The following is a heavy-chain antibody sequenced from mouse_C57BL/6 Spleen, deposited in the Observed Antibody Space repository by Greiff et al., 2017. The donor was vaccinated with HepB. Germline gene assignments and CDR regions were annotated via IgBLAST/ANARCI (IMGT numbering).Heavy chain of an antibody. CDR3: ANYYGGSYRYFDV. V-gene: IGHV5-6*01. CDR1: GFTFSSYG. Sequence: EVKLMESGGDLVKPGGSLKLSCAASGFTFSSYGMSWVRQTPDKRLEWVATISSGGSYTYYPDSVKGRFTISRDNAKNTLYLQMSSLKSEDTAMYYCANYYGGSYRYFDVWGTGTTVTVSS. CDR2: ISSGGSYT. J-gene: IGHJ1*03. D-gene: IGHD1-1*01.